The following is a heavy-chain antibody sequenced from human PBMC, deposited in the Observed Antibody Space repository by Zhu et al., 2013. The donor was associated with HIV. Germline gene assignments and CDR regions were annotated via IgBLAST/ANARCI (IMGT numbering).Heavy chain of an antibody. CDR3: ARENAASLXFYDNNPFDS. CDR1: GGTFSHYS. D-gene: IGHD3-22*01. Sequence: QVQLVQSGSAVKKPGSSVRVSCKASGGTFSHYSISWVRQAPGQGLDWMGEIIPIFGRANYAQKFLGRVTITADESTSTSTMELTSLTSDDTAVYYCARENAASLXFYDNNPFDSWAREPWSPSPQ. V-gene: IGHV1-69*01. CDR2: IIPIFGRA. J-gene: IGHJ4*02.